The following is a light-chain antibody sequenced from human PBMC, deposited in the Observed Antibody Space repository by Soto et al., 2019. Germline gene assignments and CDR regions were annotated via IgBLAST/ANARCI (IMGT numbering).Light chain of an antibody. Sequence: DIQMTQSPSTLSASVGVRVTITCRASQSISTWLAWYQQEPGKAPKLLLHKASSLQSGVPSRFSGSGSGTDFTLTISSLHPDDFATYYCQQYNSYSPTFGQGTRVEIK. J-gene: IGKJ1*01. CDR1: QSISTW. CDR2: KAS. CDR3: QQYNSYSPT. V-gene: IGKV1-5*03.